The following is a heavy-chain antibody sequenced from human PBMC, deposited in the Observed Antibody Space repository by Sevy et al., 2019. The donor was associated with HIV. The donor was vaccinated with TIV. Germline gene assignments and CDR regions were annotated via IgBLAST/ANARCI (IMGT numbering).Heavy chain of an antibody. CDR2: MNPNSGDT. Sequence: ASVKVSCKASGYTFASYDINWVRQATGRGLEWMGWMNPNSGDTGYAQRFQDRITRTRNTATSTAYMELSRLTYEDTAVYFCARIYTSGSFDYWGQGALVTVSS. J-gene: IGHJ4*02. CDR1: GYTFASYD. CDR3: ARIYTSGSFDY. V-gene: IGHV1-8*01. D-gene: IGHD3-10*01.